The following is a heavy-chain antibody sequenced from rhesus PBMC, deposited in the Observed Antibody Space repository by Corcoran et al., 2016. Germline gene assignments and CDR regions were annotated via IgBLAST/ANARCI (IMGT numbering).Heavy chain of an antibody. D-gene: IGHD1-1*01. J-gene: IGHJ4*01. CDR3: GRGTPPDH. CDR1: GASISNYY. Sequence: QLQLQESGPGLVKPSETLSVSCVVSGASISNYYWTWVRQAPGKGLEWIGYIHGSAIRTSYKPSLKSRVTLSIDTSKNLFSLRLKYVTAADTAVYFCGRGTPPDHWGRGILVTVSS. V-gene: IGHV4-169*01. CDR2: IHGSAIRT.